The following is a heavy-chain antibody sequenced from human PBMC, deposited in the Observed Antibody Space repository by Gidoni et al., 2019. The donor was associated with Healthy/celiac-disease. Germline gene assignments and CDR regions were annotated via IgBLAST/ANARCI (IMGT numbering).Heavy chain of an antibody. CDR2: IYYSGST. V-gene: IGHV4-30-4*01. CDR1: GGSISRGDYY. J-gene: IGHJ5*02. CDR3: ARGSFVVVPAAIGWNWFDP. Sequence: QVQLQESGPGLVKPSQTLSLTCTVSGGSISRGDYYWSWIRQPPGKGLEWIGYIYYSGSTYYNPSLKSRVTISVDTSKNQFSLKLSSVTAADTAVYYCARGSFVVVPAAIGWNWFDPWGQGTLVTVSS. D-gene: IGHD2-2*01.